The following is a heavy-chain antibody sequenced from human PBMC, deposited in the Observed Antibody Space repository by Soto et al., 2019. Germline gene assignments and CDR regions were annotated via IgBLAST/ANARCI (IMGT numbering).Heavy chain of an antibody. CDR3: AKDTYYHDSSGYYVFDY. CDR2: ISYDGSNK. J-gene: IGHJ4*02. CDR1: GFTFTDYG. V-gene: IGHV3-30*18. Sequence: QVQLVESGGGVVQPGRSPRLSCADSGFTFTDYGMHWVRQAPGKGLEWVAVISYDGSNKNYADSVKGRFTISRDNSKNTLYLQMNSLRAEDTAVYYCAKDTYYHDSSGYYVFDYWGQGTLVTVSS. D-gene: IGHD3-22*01.